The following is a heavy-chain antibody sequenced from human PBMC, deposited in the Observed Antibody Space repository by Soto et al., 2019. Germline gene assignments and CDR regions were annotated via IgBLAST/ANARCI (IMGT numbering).Heavy chain of an antibody. J-gene: IGHJ4*02. Sequence: GGSLRLSCATSGFTFSSYTMNGVRQAPGKGLEWVSSISISSNYIYYADSVQGRFTISRDDAKNSLFLQMNSLRAEDTAVYYCARVMKGPMIREYYLDYWGQGTLVTVSS. CDR1: GFTFSSYT. V-gene: IGHV3-21*01. D-gene: IGHD3-10*01. CDR2: ISISSNYI. CDR3: ARVMKGPMIREYYLDY.